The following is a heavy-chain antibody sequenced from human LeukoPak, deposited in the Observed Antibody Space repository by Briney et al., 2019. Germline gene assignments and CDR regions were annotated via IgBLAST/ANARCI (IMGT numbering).Heavy chain of an antibody. CDR2: ISSSSSYI. V-gene: IGHV3-21*01. D-gene: IGHD1-26*01. J-gene: IGHJ4*02. CDR3: ARRRRNGSYYFDY. Sequence: GALRLSCAASGFTFSSYSMNWVRQAPGKGLECVSSISSSSSYIYYADSVKGRFTISRDNAKNSLYLQMNSLRAEDTAVYYCARRRRNGSYYFDYWGQGTLVTVSS. CDR1: GFTFSSYS.